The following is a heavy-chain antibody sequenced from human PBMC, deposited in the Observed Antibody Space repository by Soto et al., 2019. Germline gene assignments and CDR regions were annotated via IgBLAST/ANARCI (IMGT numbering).Heavy chain of an antibody. CDR3: ARLSSSPDIFDY. V-gene: IGHV2-5*02. D-gene: IGHD6-6*01. CDR2: VYWDDDK. Sequence: QITLKESGPTLVKPTQTLTLTCTFSGFSLSTSGVGVCWIRQPPGKALEWLALVYWDDDKRYSPSLQSRLTITKDTSKYQVVLTMTNMDPLDTATYYCARLSSSPDIFDYWGQGTLVTVSS. CDR1: GFSLSTSGVG. J-gene: IGHJ4*02.